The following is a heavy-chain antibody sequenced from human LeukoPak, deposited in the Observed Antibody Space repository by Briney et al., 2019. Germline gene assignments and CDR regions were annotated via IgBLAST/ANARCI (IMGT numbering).Heavy chain of an antibody. CDR1: GFTFSNSG. CDR3: AKDLTY. CDR2: VLYDGSNK. J-gene: IGHJ4*02. V-gene: IGHV3-30*02. Sequence: PGGSLRLSCAASGFTFSNSGMHRVRQAPGKGLEWVAFVLYDGSNKYYTDSVKGRFTISRDNSRNTLYLQMNSLRPEDAAVYYCAKDLTYWGQGTLVTVSS.